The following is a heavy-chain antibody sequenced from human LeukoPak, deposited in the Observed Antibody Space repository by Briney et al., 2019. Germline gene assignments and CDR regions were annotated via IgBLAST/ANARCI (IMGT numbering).Heavy chain of an antibody. CDR2: IYHSGST. CDR3: ARELFQAFDI. Sequence: PSETLSLTCSVSAYSISSGYYWGWIRQPPGKGLEWIGNIYHSGSTDYNPSLKTRVTISIDTSKRQFSLRLTSITAADTAVYFCARELFQAFDIWGQGIKVTVSS. J-gene: IGHJ3*02. D-gene: IGHD3-10*01. V-gene: IGHV4-38-2*02. CDR1: AYSISSGYY.